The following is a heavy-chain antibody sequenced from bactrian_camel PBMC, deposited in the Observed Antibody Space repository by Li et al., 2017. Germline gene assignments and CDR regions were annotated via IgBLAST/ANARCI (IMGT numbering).Heavy chain of an antibody. CDR2: IYAGGGFT. CDR3: AAGRLLRSVVAGVPEY. Sequence: DVQLVESGGGSVQAGGSLRLSCVVSGYMTIGYTMGWFRQAPGKEREGVAAIYAGGGFTDYHNSVRGRFTASQDNSKNTVYLQMNSLKPEDSARYYCAAGRLLRSVVAGVPEYWGQGTQVTVS. CDR1: GYMTIGYT. V-gene: IGHV3S40*01. J-gene: IGHJ4*01. D-gene: IGHD6*01.